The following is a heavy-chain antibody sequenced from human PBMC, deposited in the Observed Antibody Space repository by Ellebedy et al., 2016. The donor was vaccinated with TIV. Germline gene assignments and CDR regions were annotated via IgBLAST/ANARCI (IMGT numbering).Heavy chain of an antibody. CDR3: ARWTSGRLIYGLDV. CDR2: MGTADDS. CDR1: GFTLRNYY. V-gene: IGHV3-13*01. D-gene: IGHD3-10*01. J-gene: IGHJ6*02. Sequence: GGSLRLSCAASGFTLRNYYMRCVRQVKGKGLEWVSTMGTADDSYYSGSVKGRFTMYREDAKNSLYLQMNSLRVGDTAVYYCARWTSGRLIYGLDVWGQGTTVTVSS.